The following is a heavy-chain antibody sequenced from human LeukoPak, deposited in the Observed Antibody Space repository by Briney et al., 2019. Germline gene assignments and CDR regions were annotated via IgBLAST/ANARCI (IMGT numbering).Heavy chain of an antibody. CDR1: GFTLSSYS. J-gene: IGHJ6*02. CDR3: ARFWVPARYYYYGMDV. Sequence: PWGALRLSCAASGFTLSSYSMNWVRPAPGKGLEWVSSLSSSSSYIYYADSVKGRFTISRDNAKNSLYLQMNSLRAEDTAVYYCARFWVPARYYYYGMDVWGQGTTVTVSS. CDR2: LSSSSSYI. V-gene: IGHV3-21*04. D-gene: IGHD7-27*01.